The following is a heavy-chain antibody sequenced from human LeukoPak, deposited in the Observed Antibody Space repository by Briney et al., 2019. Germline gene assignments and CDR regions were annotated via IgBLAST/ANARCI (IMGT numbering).Heavy chain of an antibody. CDR2: IYSSGSA. D-gene: IGHD6-25*01. Sequence: SEALSLTCTVSSDSMTNYYWSWIRQSPGRGLEWIGYIYSSGSANYYPSLRGRTTISLDTSKDQFTLKLNSVTASDPAFYYFGSTHLTAGHIDIYYFDSWGQGTLVTVSS. CDR1: SDSMTNYY. V-gene: IGHV4-59*01. CDR3: GSTHLTAGHIDIYYFDS. J-gene: IGHJ4*02.